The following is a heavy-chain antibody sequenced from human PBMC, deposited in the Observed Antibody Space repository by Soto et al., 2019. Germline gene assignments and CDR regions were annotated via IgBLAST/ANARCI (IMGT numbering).Heavy chain of an antibody. Sequence: ASVKVSCKASGYTFTSYYMHWVRQAPGQGLEWMGIINPSGGSTSYAQKFQGRVTMTRDTSTSTVYMELSSLRSEDTAVYYCARDIVGVKSYCSGGSCSPGYFDYWGQGTLVTVSS. D-gene: IGHD2-15*01. CDR3: ARDIVGVKSYCSGGSCSPGYFDY. V-gene: IGHV1-46*03. CDR2: INPSGGST. CDR1: GYTFTSYY. J-gene: IGHJ4*02.